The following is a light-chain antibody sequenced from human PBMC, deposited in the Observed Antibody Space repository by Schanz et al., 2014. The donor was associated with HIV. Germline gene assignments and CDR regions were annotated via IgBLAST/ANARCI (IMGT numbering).Light chain of an antibody. CDR1: SSNIGAGYD. V-gene: IGLV1-40*01. CDR2: GNS. J-gene: IGLJ1*01. Sequence: QSVLTQPPSVSGAPGQRVTISCTGSSSNIGAGYDVHWYQQLPGTAPKLLIYGNSNRPSGVPDRFSGSKSGTSASPAITGLQAEDEADYYCSSYTSTSTDVFGTGTKLTVL. CDR3: SSYTSTSTDV.